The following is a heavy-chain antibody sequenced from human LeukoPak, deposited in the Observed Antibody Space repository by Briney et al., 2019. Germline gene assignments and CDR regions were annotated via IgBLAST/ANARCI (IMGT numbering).Heavy chain of an antibody. V-gene: IGHV3-21*01. CDR1: GFTFSSYS. CDR3: AIDGVAVAGLDY. CDR2: ISSSSSYI. Sequence: VGSLRLSCAASGFTFSSYSMNWVRQAPGKGLEWVSSISSSSSYIYYADSVKGRFTISRDNAKNSLYLQMNSLRAEDTAVYYCAIDGVAVAGLDYWGQGTLVTVSS. D-gene: IGHD6-19*01. J-gene: IGHJ4*02.